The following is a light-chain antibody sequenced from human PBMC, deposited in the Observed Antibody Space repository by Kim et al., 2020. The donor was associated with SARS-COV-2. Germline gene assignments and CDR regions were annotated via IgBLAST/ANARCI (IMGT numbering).Light chain of an antibody. Sequence: GQSFTSSCTGTTSLFGDYNYVSWYQQHPNKAPKLIIYDVSDRPSGVSTHFSRSKSGNTASLTISGLQAADEADYYCTSYTGADTVVFGGGTQLTVL. J-gene: IGLJ2*01. V-gene: IGLV2-14*03. CDR1: TSLFGDYNY. CDR3: TSYTGADTVV. CDR2: DVS.